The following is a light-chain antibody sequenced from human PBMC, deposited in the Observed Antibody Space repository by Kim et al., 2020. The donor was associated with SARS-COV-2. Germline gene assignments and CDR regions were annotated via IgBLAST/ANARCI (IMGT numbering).Light chain of an antibody. CDR2: DAT. Sequence: SPAERATVSCRASQTINNKLVWYQQIPGQAPRLLIYDATTRATGVPARFIGSGSETDFTLTISSLQSEDFAVYYCQQSYDWPPLTFGQGTKVDIK. V-gene: IGKV3-15*01. J-gene: IGKJ1*01. CDR1: QTINNK. CDR3: QQSYDWPPLT.